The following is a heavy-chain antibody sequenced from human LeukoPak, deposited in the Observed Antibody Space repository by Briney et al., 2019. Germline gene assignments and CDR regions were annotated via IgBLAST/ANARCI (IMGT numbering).Heavy chain of an antibody. CDR1: GFTFSSYY. Sequence: PGGSLRLSCAASGFTFSSYYMNWVRQAPGKGLEWVSYISSSGSTIYYADSVNGRFTISRDNAKNSLYLQMKSLRAEDTAVYYCARDQEGRTNYYYYYGMDVWGQGTTVTVSS. V-gene: IGHV3-48*03. CDR2: ISSSGSTI. CDR3: ARDQEGRTNYYYYYGMDV. J-gene: IGHJ6*02.